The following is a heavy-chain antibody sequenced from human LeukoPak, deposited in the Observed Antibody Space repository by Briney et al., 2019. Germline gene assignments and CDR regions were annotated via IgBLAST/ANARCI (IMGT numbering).Heavy chain of an antibody. J-gene: IGHJ3*02. CDR2: VSSSSTI. Sequence: GGSLRLSCAASGFIFSSYSMSWVRQAPGKGLEWVSYVSSSSTIYYADSVKGRFTISRDNAKNSLYLQMNSLRAEDTAVYYCATVRYFDPLDAFDIWGQGTMVTVSS. V-gene: IGHV3-48*04. CDR1: GFIFSSYS. D-gene: IGHD3-9*01. CDR3: ATVRYFDPLDAFDI.